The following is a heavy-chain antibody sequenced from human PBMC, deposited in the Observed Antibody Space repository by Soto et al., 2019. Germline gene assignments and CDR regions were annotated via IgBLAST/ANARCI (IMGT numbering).Heavy chain of an antibody. V-gene: IGHV3-53*01. CDR3: ARARDGYNFLYEPT. J-gene: IGHJ4*02. CDR1: GFTIRNNY. CDR2: IYSGGNA. D-gene: IGHD5-12*01. Sequence: PGGSLRLSCAASGFTIRNNYMSWVRPAPGKGLEWVSVIYSGGNAYYADSVKGRFTISRDNSKDTVYLQMNSLRAEDTAIYYCARARDGYNFLYEPTWGQGTLVTVS.